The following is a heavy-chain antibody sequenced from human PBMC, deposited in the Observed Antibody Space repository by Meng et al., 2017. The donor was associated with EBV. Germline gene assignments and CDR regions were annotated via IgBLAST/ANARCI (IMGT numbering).Heavy chain of an antibody. CDR1: GGPFRYYA. J-gene: IGHJ4*02. CDR2: SLPRLGAP. CDR3: ASESGRGYTPDY. V-gene: IGHV1-69*01. Sequence: QVQLVQSAAEVTKPGSSVKVSCKTSGGPFRYYAISWVRQAPGQGLEWLGGSLPRLGAPNYAQKFHGRVKITADESTSTHYMDLSSLRSEDTAIYYCASESGRGYTPDYWGQGTLVTVSS. D-gene: IGHD3-10*01.